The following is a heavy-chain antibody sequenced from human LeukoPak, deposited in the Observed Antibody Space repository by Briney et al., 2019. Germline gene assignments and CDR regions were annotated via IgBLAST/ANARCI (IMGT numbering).Heavy chain of an antibody. V-gene: IGHV4-4*07. CDR1: GGSISSYY. Sequence: PSETLSLTCTVSGGSISSYYWSWIRQPAGKGLEWIGRIYTSGSTNYNPSLKSRVTMSVDTSKNQFALKLSSVTAADTAVYYCARVKGGFIAVAGKGWFDPWGQGTLVTVSS. CDR3: ARVKGGFIAVAGKGWFDP. D-gene: IGHD6-19*01. J-gene: IGHJ5*02. CDR2: IYTSGST.